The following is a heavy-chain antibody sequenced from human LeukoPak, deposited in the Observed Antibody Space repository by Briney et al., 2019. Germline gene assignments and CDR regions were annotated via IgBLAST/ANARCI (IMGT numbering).Heavy chain of an antibody. V-gene: IGHV4-39*01. D-gene: IGHD1-26*01. CDR2: ISSGGST. CDR3: ARGKGRKYYFDY. Sequence: SETLSLTCTVSGGSISSSGYYWGWIRQPPGKGLEWIGSISSGGSTHYIPSLKSRVTISVDTPKNQFSLKLSSVTAADMAVYYCARGKGRKYYFDYWGQGTLVTVSS. CDR1: GGSISSSGYY. J-gene: IGHJ4*02.